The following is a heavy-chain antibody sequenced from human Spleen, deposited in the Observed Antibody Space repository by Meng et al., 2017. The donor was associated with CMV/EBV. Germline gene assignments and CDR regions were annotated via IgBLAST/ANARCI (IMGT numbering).Heavy chain of an antibody. V-gene: IGHV4-59*11. CDR3: ARAKVRGDIDY. D-gene: IGHD3-10*01. J-gene: IGHJ4*02. CDR1: GDSINTHC. CDR2: IYYSGST. Sequence: SETLSLTCTVSGDSINTHCWSWIRQPPGKGLEWIGYIYYSGSTNYNPSLKSRVTISVDTSKNQFSLKLSSVTAADTAVYYCARAKVRGDIDYWGQGTLVTVSS.